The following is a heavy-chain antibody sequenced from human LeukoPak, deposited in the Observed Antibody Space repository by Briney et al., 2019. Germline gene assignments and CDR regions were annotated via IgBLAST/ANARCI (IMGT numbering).Heavy chain of an antibody. CDR3: ARAHMSSSSFWFDP. CDR1: GGSISSSSYY. V-gene: IGHV4-39*01. J-gene: IGHJ5*02. Sequence: SETLSLTCTVSGGSISSSSYYWGWIRQPPGKGLEWIGSIYYSGSTYYNPSLKSRVTISVDTSKNQFSLKLSSVTAADTAVYYCARAHMSSSSFWFDPWGQGTLVTVSS. CDR2: IYYSGST. D-gene: IGHD6-6*01.